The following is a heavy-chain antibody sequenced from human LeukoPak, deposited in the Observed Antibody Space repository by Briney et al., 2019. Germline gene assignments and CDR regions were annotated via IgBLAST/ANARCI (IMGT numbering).Heavy chain of an antibody. CDR2: IYYSGST. V-gene: IGHV4-31*03. Sequence: SETLSLTCTVSGGSISNAGYYWSWIRQHPGEGLEWIGYIYYSGSTYYNPSLKSRVTISVDTSKNQFSLRLTPLTAADTAVYYCARGYEGASSDYWGQGTLVTVSS. J-gene: IGHJ4*02. D-gene: IGHD1-1*01. CDR1: GGSISNAGYY. CDR3: ARGYEGASSDY.